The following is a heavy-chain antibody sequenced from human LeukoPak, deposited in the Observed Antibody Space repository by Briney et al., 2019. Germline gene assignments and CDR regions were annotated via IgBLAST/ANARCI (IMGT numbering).Heavy chain of an antibody. D-gene: IGHD3-10*01. CDR1: GFTFSSYS. V-gene: IGHV3-48*01. J-gene: IGHJ4*02. Sequence: PGGSLRLSCAASGFTFSSYSMNWVRQAPGKGLEWVSYISSSSSTIYYADSVKGRFTISRDNAKNSLYLQMNSLRAEDTAVYYCARDGSGFHNRYFDYWGQGTLVTVSS. CDR2: ISSSSSTI. CDR3: ARDGSGFHNRYFDY.